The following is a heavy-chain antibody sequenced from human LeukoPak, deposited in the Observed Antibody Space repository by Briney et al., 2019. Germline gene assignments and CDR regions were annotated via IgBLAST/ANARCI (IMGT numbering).Heavy chain of an antibody. D-gene: IGHD3-22*01. J-gene: IGHJ3*02. CDR3: AGSYYYDSSGYTNDAFDI. CDR1: GGSISSYY. Sequence: PSETLSLTCTVSGGSISSYYWSWIRQPAGKGLEWIGRIYTSGSTNYNPSLKSRVTMSVDTSKNQFSLKLSSVTAADTAVYYCAGSYYYDSSGYTNDAFDIWGQGTMVTVSS. CDR2: IYTSGST. V-gene: IGHV4-4*07.